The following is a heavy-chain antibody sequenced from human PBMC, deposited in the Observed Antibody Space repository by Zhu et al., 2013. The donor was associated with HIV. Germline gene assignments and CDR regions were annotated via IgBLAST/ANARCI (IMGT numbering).Heavy chain of an antibody. Sequence: QVQLQESGPGLVKPSETLSLSCTVSGDSISSGYYWGWIRQPPGKGLEWIGSIYHSGSTYYNPSLKSRVTLSVDTSKNQFSLKMRSVTAADTAVYYCVRGDILTGYGHFDCWGQGTLVTVSS. CDR3: VRGDILTGYGHFDC. D-gene: IGHD3-9*01. CDR2: IYHSGST. J-gene: IGHJ4*02. V-gene: IGHV4-38-2*02. CDR1: GDSISSGYY.